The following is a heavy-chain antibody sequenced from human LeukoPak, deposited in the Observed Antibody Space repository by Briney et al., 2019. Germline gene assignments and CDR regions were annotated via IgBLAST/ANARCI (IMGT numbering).Heavy chain of an antibody. CDR3: ARQDFGVVAPYYMDV. V-gene: IGHV3-23*01. Sequence: GGSLRLSCAASGFTFSSYAMSWVRQAPGKGLEWVSAISAGGGSTYYADSVKGRFTISRDNSKNTLYLQMNSLRAEDTALYYCARQDFGVVAPYYMDVWGKGTTVTVSS. CDR1: GFTFSSYA. D-gene: IGHD3-3*01. J-gene: IGHJ6*03. CDR2: ISAGGGST.